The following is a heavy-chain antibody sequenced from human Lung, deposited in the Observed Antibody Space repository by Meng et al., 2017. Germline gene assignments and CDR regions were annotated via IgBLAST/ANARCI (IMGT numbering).Heavy chain of an antibody. CDR1: GYTFPDYW. J-gene: IGHJ4*02. CDR3: VRDEDISSAGKLFGDY. V-gene: IGHV1-2*06. CDR2: IDPTSGDT. Sequence: VECGVGVKKPGAYVKVPFKPSGYTFPDYWLHWVRRAPGKGLEWMGRIDPTSGDTHYAQRFQGRVTMTGDTSISTAYMELSGLRSDETAMYYCVRDEDISSAGKLFGDYWGQGTLVTVSS. D-gene: IGHD6-13*01.